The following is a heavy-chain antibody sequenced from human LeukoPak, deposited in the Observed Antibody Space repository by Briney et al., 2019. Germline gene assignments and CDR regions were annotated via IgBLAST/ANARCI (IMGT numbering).Heavy chain of an antibody. Sequence: GASVKVSCKASGYTLTSYDINWVRRATGQGLEWMGWMNPNSGNTGYAQKFQGRVTMTRNTSKSTAYMELSSLRSEDTAVYYCARQNYYDSTPLDPWGQGTLVTVSS. CDR1: GYTLTSYD. D-gene: IGHD3-22*01. J-gene: IGHJ5*02. CDR3: ARQNYYDSTPLDP. V-gene: IGHV1-8*01. CDR2: MNPNSGNT.